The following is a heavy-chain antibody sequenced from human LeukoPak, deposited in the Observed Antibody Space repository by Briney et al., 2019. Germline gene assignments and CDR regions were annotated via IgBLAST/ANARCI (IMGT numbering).Heavy chain of an antibody. V-gene: IGHV1-69*05. CDR1: GGTFSSYA. Sequence: SVKVSCKASGGTFSSYAISWVRQAPGQGLEWMGGIIPIFGTANYAQKFQGKVTITTDESTSTAYMELSSLRSEDTAVYYCARDITPQFLERPRRYYMDVWGKGTTVTVSS. CDR2: IIPIFGTA. J-gene: IGHJ6*03. D-gene: IGHD3-3*01. CDR3: ARDITPQFLERPRRYYMDV.